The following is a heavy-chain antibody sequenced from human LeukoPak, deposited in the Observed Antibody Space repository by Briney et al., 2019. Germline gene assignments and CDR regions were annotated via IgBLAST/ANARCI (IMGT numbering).Heavy chain of an antibody. CDR2: INHSGST. CDR3: AREARYCSGGSCYSGGFDP. D-gene: IGHD2-15*01. J-gene: IGHJ5*02. Sequence: SETLSLTCAVYGGSFSGYYWSWIRQPPGKGLEWIGEINHSGSTNYNPSLKSRVTISVDTSKNQFSLKLSSVTAADTAVYYCAREARYCSGGSCYSGGFDPWGQGTLVTVSS. CDR1: GGSFSGYY. V-gene: IGHV4-34*01.